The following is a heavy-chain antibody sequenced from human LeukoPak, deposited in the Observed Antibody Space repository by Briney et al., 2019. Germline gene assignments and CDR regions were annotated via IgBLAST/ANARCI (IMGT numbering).Heavy chain of an antibody. Sequence: SVKVSCKASGGTFSSYAISWVRQAPGQGLEWMGGIIPIFGTANYAQKFQGRVTITADESTSTAYMELSSLRSEDTAVYYCASRFPPGFTKRVYYRFDYWGQGTLVTVSS. CDR1: GGTFSSYA. D-gene: IGHD2-8*01. V-gene: IGHV1-69*01. CDR3: ASRFPPGFTKRVYYRFDY. CDR2: IIPIFGTA. J-gene: IGHJ4*02.